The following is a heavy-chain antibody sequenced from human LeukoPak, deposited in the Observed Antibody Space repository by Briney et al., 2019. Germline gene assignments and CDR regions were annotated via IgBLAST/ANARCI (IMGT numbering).Heavy chain of an antibody. CDR2: FDPGAGEI. CDR3: AAGGIYSLLDY. V-gene: IGHV1-24*01. J-gene: IGHJ4*02. Sequence: PSASVKVSCKVSGDTLSELTMHWVRQAPGKGLEWMGGFDPGAGEILYAQQFQGRVTMTEDTSTDTAYMELTSLRSEDSGVYFCAAGGIYSLLDYWGQGTLVTVSS. D-gene: IGHD3-10*01. CDR1: GDTLSELT.